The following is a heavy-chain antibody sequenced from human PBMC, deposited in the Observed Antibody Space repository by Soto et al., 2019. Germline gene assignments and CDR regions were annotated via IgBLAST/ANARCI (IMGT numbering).Heavy chain of an antibody. CDR3: ARTRVYDSYKYYGIAV. D-gene: IGHD3-3*01. CDR2: TYYRSKWYN. V-gene: IGHV6-1*01. J-gene: IGHJ6*02. Sequence: SPALSLTCAISGESVSSNSAAWNWIRQSPSRGLEWLGRTYYRSKWYNDYAVSVKSRITINPDTSKNQFSLPLNSVTPEDTAVYYCARTRVYDSYKYYGIAVWGQGITVTVS. CDR1: GESVSSNSAA.